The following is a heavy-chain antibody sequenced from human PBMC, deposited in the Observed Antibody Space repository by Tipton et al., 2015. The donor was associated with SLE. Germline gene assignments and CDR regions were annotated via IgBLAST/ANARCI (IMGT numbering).Heavy chain of an antibody. V-gene: IGHV4-34*01. CDR1: GGSFSGYY. CDR2: INHSGST. D-gene: IGHD1-7*01. CDR3: ARVLTGTSTFDY. Sequence: TLSLTCAVYGGSFSGYYWSWIRQPPGKGLEWIGEINHSGSTNYNPSLKSRVTMSLDTSKNQFSLRLNSVTAADTAVYYCARVLTGTSTFDYWGQGTLVTVPS. J-gene: IGHJ4*02.